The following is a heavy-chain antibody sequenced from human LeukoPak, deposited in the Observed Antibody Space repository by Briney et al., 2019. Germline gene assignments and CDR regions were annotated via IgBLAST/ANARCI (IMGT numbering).Heavy chain of an antibody. J-gene: IGHJ4*02. D-gene: IGHD1-26*01. CDR1: GFIFSTYG. V-gene: IGHV3-33*08. Sequence: PGRSLRLFCVVSGFIFSTYGMHWVRQAPGKGLEWVAVIWYDGSNKYYADSVKGRFTISRDNSKNTLYLQMNSLRAEDTAVYYCARDRRGGGGSYFDYWGQGTLVTVSS. CDR3: ARDRRGGGGSYFDY. CDR2: IWYDGSNK.